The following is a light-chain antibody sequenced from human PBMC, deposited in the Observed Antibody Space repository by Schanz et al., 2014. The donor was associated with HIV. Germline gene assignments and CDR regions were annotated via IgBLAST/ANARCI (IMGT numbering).Light chain of an antibody. CDR3: QSYDSSLSGWV. V-gene: IGLV2-8*01. J-gene: IGLJ3*02. Sequence: QSALTQPPSASGSPGQSVTISCTGTSSDVGGYKYVSWYQQHPGKAPKLMIYDVSNRPSGVPDRFSGSKSGTSASLAITGLQAEDEADYYCQSYDSSLSGWVFGGGTKLTVL. CDR2: DVS. CDR1: SSDVGGYKY.